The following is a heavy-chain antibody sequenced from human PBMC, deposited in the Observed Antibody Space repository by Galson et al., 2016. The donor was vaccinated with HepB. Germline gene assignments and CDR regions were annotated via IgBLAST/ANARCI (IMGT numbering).Heavy chain of an antibody. CDR2: LYSGGST. Sequence: SLRLSCAVSGFTLSDNYMNWVRQAPGKGLEWVSVLYSGGSTYYADSVKGRFTISRDNSNTALSLQMNSLKPDDTAVYFCARIPHDSCHWYLDLWGRGTLVTVSS. CDR3: ARIPHDSCHWYLDL. J-gene: IGHJ2*01. V-gene: IGHV3-53*05. CDR1: GFTLSDNY. D-gene: IGHD4-11*01.